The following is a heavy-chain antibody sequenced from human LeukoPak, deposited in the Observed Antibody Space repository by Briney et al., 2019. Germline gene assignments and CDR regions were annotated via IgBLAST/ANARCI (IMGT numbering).Heavy chain of an antibody. J-gene: IGHJ5*02. CDR2: ISAYNGNT. CDR3: ARDRRYSSSYPGWFDP. D-gene: IGHD6-13*01. V-gene: IGHV1-18*01. Sequence: ASVKVSCKASGYTFTSYGISWVRQAPGQGLEWMGWISAYNGNTNYAQKLQGRVTMTTDTSTSTAYMELRSLRSVDTAVYYCARDRRYSSSYPGWFDPWGQETLVTVSS. CDR1: GYTFTSYG.